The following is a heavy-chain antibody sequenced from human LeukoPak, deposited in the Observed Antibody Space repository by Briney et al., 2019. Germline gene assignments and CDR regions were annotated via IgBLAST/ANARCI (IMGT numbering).Heavy chain of an antibody. CDR1: GFTFSSYG. CDR2: IRYDGSNK. D-gene: IGHD2-2*02. J-gene: IGHJ4*02. CDR3: AKDNDCSSTSCYTPCSGGSCYPDFDY. V-gene: IGHV3-30*02. Sequence: GGSLRLSCAASGFTFSSYGMHWVRQAHGKGLEWVAFIRYDGSNKYYADSVKGRFTISRDNSKNTLYLQMNSLRAEDTAVYYCAKDNDCSSTSCYTPCSGGSCYPDFDYWGQGTLVTVSS.